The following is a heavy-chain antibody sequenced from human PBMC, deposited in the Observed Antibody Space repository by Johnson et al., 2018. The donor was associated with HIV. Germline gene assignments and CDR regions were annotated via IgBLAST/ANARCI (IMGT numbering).Heavy chain of an antibody. Sequence: QVQLVESGGGVVQPGRSLRLSCAASGFTFSSYAMHWVRQAPGKGLEWVAVISYDGSNKYYADSVKGRFTISRDNSRNTLYMQMNSLRVEDTAVYYCARDVSDWYFCRAFDIWGQGTMVTASS. D-gene: IGHD6-19*01. J-gene: IGHJ3*02. CDR2: ISYDGSNK. CDR3: ARDVSDWYFCRAFDI. V-gene: IGHV3-30*04. CDR1: GFTFSSYA.